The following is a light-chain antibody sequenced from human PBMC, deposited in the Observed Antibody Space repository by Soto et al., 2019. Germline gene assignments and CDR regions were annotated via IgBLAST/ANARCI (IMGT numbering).Light chain of an antibody. V-gene: IGLV1-47*01. CDR2: RNN. CDR1: SSNIGSNY. CDR3: AAWDDSQGV. J-gene: IGLJ3*02. Sequence: QAVVTQPPSASGTPGQRVTISCSGSSSNIGSNYVYWYQQLPGTAPKLLIYRNNQRPSGVPDRFSGSKSGTSASLAISGLRSEDEADYYCAAWDDSQGVFGGGTKVTVL.